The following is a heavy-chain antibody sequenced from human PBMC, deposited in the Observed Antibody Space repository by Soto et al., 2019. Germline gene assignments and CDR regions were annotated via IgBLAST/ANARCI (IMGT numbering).Heavy chain of an antibody. D-gene: IGHD3-3*01. J-gene: IGHJ6*02. CDR2: ISYDGSNK. Sequence: PGGSLRLSCAASGFTFSSYGMHWVRQAPGKGLEWVAVISYDGSNKYYADSVKGRFTISRDNSKNTLYLQMNSLRAEDTAVYYCAKVYYDFWSGYYTLRPLYYYYGMDVWGQGTTVTVSS. CDR3: AKVYYDFWSGYYTLRPLYYYYGMDV. CDR1: GFTFSSYG. V-gene: IGHV3-30*18.